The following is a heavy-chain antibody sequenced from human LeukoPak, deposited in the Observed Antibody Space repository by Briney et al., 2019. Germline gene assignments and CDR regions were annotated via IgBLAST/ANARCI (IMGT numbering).Heavy chain of an antibody. CDR2: IYYSGST. J-gene: IGHJ4*02. CDR3: ARDSGDGRDGYNPFDY. D-gene: IGHD5-24*01. CDR1: GGSISSYY. Sequence: KTSETLSLTCTVSGGSISSYYWSWIRQPPGKGLEWIGYIYYSGSTNYNPSLKSRVTISVDTSKNQFSLKLSSVTAADTAVYYCARDSGDGRDGYNPFDYWGQGTLVTVSS. V-gene: IGHV4-59*01.